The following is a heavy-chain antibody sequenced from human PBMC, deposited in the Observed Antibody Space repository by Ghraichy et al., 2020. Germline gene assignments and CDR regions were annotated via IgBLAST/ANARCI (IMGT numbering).Heavy chain of an antibody. CDR3: ARGDCSSTSCYTDPRGWFDP. D-gene: IGHD2-2*02. V-gene: IGHV4-30-2*01. J-gene: IGHJ5*02. CDR1: GGSISSGGYS. Sequence: SETLSLTCAVSGGSISSGGYSWSWIRQPPGKGLEWIGYIYHSGSTYYNPSLKSRVTISVDRSKNQFSLKLSSVTAADTAVYYCARGDCSSTSCYTDPRGWFDPWGQGTLVTVSS. CDR2: IYHSGST.